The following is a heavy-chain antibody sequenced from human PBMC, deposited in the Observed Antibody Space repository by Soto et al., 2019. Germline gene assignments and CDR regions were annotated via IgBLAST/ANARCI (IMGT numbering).Heavy chain of an antibody. CDR2: ISYDRSNK. CDR1: GFTFSSYA. V-gene: IGHV3-30-3*01. CDR3: ARPYSSSWYTHFYYYYGMDV. D-gene: IGHD6-13*01. J-gene: IGHJ6*02. Sequence: EESLRLSCAASGFTFSSYAMHWVRQAPGKGLKWVAVISYDRSNKYYADSVKGRFTISRDNSKNTLYLQMNSLRAEDTAVYYCARPYSSSWYTHFYYYYGMDVWGQGTTVT.